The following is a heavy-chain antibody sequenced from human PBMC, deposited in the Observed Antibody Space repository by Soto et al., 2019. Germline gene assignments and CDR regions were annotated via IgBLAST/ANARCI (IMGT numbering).Heavy chain of an antibody. D-gene: IGHD3-9*01. J-gene: IGHJ6*03. Sequence: SETQSLTCTVSGDSISTYYWSWVRQPPGKGPEWIGYIYYTGSTNYNSSLKSRVTISVDTSKNQLPLKLSSVTAADTAVYYCARGRYDVLTGYYPWSYHYYMDVWGKGTTVTVYS. V-gene: IGHV4-59*01. CDR2: IYYTGST. CDR1: GDSISTYY. CDR3: ARGRYDVLTGYYPWSYHYYMDV.